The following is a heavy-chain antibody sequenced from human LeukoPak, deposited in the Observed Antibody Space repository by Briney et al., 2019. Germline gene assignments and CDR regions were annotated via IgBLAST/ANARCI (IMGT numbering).Heavy chain of an antibody. D-gene: IGHD2-2*01. CDR3: AKTSSTSCYSCVFDY. CDR2: ISSSSSST. J-gene: IGHJ4*02. V-gene: IGHV3-21*04. Sequence: GGSLRLSCVASGFTFSSYTMSWVRQAPGKGLEWVSAISSSSSSTSYADSVKGRFTISRDNAKNSLFLQINSLRAEDTAIYYCAKTSSTSCYSCVFDYWGQGTLVTVSS. CDR1: GFTFSSYT.